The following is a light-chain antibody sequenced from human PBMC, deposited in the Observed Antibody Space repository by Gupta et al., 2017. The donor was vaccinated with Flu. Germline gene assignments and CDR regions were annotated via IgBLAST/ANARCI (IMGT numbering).Light chain of an antibody. V-gene: IGLV3-21*02. CDR2: DDS. CDR3: QVWDSSSDRGV. Sequence: SYALTQPPSVSVAPGQTARLTCGGNNIATKAVHWYQQKSGQAPVLVVNDDSDRPSGIPERFSGSNSGNTATLTISRVEAGDEADYYCQVWDSSSDRGVFGGGTKLTVL. CDR1: NIATKA. J-gene: IGLJ3*02.